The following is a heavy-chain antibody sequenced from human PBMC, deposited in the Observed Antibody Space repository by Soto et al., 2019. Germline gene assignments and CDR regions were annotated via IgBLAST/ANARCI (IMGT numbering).Heavy chain of an antibody. D-gene: IGHD3-9*01. V-gene: IGHV1-46*03. CDR1: GYSFTSHY. Sequence: QVQLVQSGAEVKKPGASVKVSCKAIGYSFTSHYMHWVRQAPGQGLEWMGTIYPGGVNGAYAQKFEGRVTSTKDTSTSTVYMELNSRTSEDTAVDYGARDQSWRDLVGWFDPWGQGTLVTVSS. CDR2: IYPGGVNG. CDR3: ARDQSWRDLVGWFDP. J-gene: IGHJ5*02.